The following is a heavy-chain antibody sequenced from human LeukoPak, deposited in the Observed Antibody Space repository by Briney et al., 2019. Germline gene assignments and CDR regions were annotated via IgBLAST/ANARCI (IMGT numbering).Heavy chain of an antibody. CDR1: GGTFSSYA. D-gene: IGHD6-13*01. Sequence: ASVKVSCKASGGTFSSYAISWVRQAPGQGLEWMGGIIPIFGTANYAQKFQGRVTITADESTSTAYMELSSLRAEDTAVYYCAKTRPLDSSSWSHGDYWGQGTLVTVSS. CDR2: IIPIFGTA. CDR3: AKTRPLDSSSWSHGDY. V-gene: IGHV1-69*01. J-gene: IGHJ4*02.